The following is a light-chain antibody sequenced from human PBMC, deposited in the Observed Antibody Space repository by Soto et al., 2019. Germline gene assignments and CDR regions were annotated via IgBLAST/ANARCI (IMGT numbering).Light chain of an antibody. J-gene: IGKJ2*01. CDR1: RGISSY. Sequence: DIQLTQSPSFLSASVGDRVTITCRASRGISSYLAWFQQIPGKPPKLVIYAASTLQPGVPSRFSGGGSGTEFTLTISSLQPVDFATYYCQQLDSYPYTFGQGTKLEIK. CDR2: AAS. V-gene: IGKV1-9*01. CDR3: QQLDSYPYT.